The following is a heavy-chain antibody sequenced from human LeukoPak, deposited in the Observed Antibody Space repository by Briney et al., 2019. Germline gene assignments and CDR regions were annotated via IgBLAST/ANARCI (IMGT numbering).Heavy chain of an antibody. J-gene: IGHJ4*02. V-gene: IGHV4-61*01. CDR1: GGSVSSGSHY. CDR2: IYYSGST. D-gene: IGHD5-12*01. Sequence: SGTLSLTCTVSGGSVSSGSHYWSWIWQPPGKGLEWIGYIYYSGSTNYNPSLKSRVTMSVDTSKNQFSLKLRSVTAADTAVYYCAREYSGYDGTQFDYWGQGTLVTVSS. CDR3: AREYSGYDGTQFDY.